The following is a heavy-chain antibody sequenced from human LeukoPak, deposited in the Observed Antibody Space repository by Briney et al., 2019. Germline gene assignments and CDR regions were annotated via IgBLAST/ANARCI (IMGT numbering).Heavy chain of an antibody. Sequence: SETLSLTCSVSGDSISSSTYYWGWIRQPPGKGLEWIGSVHYSGTTYCNPSLKSRVTISVDTSKNQFSLRLSSVTAADTAVYYCARDLADSKSFWGQGTLVTVSS. CDR2: VHYSGTT. D-gene: IGHD2-15*01. CDR3: ARDLADSKSF. V-gene: IGHV4-39*07. J-gene: IGHJ4*02. CDR1: GDSISSSTYY.